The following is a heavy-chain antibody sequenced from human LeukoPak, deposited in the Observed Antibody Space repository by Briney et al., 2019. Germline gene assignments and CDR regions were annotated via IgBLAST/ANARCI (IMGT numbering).Heavy chain of an antibody. Sequence: SQTLSLTCTVSGGSISSGGYYWSWIRQHPGKGLEWIGYIYYSGSTYYNPSLKSRVTISVDTSKNQFSLKLSSVTAADAAVYHCARVGSSTSCNDYWGQGTLVTVSS. CDR2: IYYSGST. CDR3: ARVGSSTSCNDY. V-gene: IGHV4-31*03. CDR1: GGSISSGGYY. J-gene: IGHJ4*02. D-gene: IGHD2-2*01.